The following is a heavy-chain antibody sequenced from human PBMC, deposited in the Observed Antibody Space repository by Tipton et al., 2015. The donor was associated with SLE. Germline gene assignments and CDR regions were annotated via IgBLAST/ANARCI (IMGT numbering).Heavy chain of an antibody. CDR3: AKGSQYYYGSGSLSYYFDY. D-gene: IGHD3-10*01. Sequence: LSLTCAASGFTFDDYAMHWVRQAPGKGLEWVSLISWDGGSTYYADSVKGRFTISRDNSKNSLYLQMNSLRAEDTALYYCAKGSQYYYGSGSLSYYFDYWGQGTLVTVSS. CDR1: GFTFDDYA. V-gene: IGHV3-43D*04. CDR2: ISWDGGST. J-gene: IGHJ4*02.